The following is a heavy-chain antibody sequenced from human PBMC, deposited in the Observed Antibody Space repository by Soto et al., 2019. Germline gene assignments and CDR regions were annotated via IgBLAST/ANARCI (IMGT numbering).Heavy chain of an antibody. CDR3: ATEGVVPAAIIGHYYYYGMDV. Sequence: GASVKVSCKVSGYTLTELSMHWVRQAPGKGLEWMGGFDPEDGETIYAQKFQGRVTMTEDTSTDTAYMELSSLRSGDTAVYYCATEGVVPAAIIGHYYYYGMDVWGQGTTVTVSS. J-gene: IGHJ6*02. V-gene: IGHV1-24*01. CDR1: GYTLTELS. D-gene: IGHD2-2*01. CDR2: FDPEDGET.